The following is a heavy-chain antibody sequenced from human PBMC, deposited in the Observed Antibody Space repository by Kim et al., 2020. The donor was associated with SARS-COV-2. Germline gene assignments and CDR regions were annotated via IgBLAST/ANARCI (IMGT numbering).Heavy chain of an antibody. V-gene: IGHV3-7*04. Sequence: HSMESVKVRFTISRDDAKNSLFLQMDSLSAEDAALYYCARGGSYSFEYWGQGTLVTVSS. J-gene: IGHJ4*02. D-gene: IGHD6-13*01. CDR3: ARGGSYSFEY.